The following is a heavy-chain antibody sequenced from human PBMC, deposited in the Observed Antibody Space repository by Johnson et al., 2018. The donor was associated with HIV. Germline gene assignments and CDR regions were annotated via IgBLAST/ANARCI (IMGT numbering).Heavy chain of an antibody. CDR3: AKDIASGYTNGGTLDI. CDR1: GFTFSSYA. J-gene: IGHJ3*02. CDR2: IYSGDST. V-gene: IGHV3-53*01. Sequence: MQLVESGGGLIQPGGSLRLSCAASGFTFSSYAMSWVRQAPGKGLEWVSLIYSGDSTYYADSVKGRFTISRDNSKNSLYLQMNSLRPEDTGLYYCAKDIASGYTNGGTLDIWGQGTMVTVSS. D-gene: IGHD6-19*01.